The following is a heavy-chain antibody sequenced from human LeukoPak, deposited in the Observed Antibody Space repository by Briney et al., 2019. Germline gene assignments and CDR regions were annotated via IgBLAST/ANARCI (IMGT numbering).Heavy chain of an antibody. Sequence: GGSLRLSCAASGITVSSNYMSWVRQAPGKGLEWLSIIYSGGSTYYADSVKGRFTISRDNSKNTLYLQMNSLRAEDTAVYYCAKGGPWIHDYYYYMDVWGKGTTVTVSS. V-gene: IGHV3-53*01. CDR2: IYSGGST. CDR3: AKGGPWIHDYYYYMDV. D-gene: IGHD5-18*01. J-gene: IGHJ6*03. CDR1: GITVSSNY.